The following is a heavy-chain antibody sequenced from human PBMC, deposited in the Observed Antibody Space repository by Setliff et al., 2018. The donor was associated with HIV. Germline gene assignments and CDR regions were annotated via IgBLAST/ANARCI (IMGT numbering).Heavy chain of an antibody. D-gene: IGHD6-13*01. CDR2: ISVSGFNI. J-gene: IGHJ4*02. CDR3: ARVRARYSSSWSFDY. Sequence: PGGSLRLSCAASGFTFSTYSMNWVRLAPGRGLEWISSISVSGFNIYYADSVKGRFFVSRDDAKNSLFLQMNSLRTEDTAVYFCARVRARYSSSWSFDYWGQGTPVTVS. V-gene: IGHV3-21*01. CDR1: GFTFSTYS.